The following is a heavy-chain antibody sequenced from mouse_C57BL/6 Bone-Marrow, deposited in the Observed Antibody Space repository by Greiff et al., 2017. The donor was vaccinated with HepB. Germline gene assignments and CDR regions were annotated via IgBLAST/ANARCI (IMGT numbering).Heavy chain of an antibody. CDR3: ARSYDGSLYFDY. J-gene: IGHJ2*01. CDR2: IHPNSGST. CDR1: GYTFTSYW. D-gene: IGHD2-3*01. Sequence: QVQLQQPGAELVKPGASVKLTCKASGYTFTSYWMHWVKQRPGQGLEWIGMIHPNSGSTNYNEKFKSKATLTVDKSSSTAYMQLSSLTSEDSAVYYCARSYDGSLYFDYWGQGTTLTVSS. V-gene: IGHV1-64*01.